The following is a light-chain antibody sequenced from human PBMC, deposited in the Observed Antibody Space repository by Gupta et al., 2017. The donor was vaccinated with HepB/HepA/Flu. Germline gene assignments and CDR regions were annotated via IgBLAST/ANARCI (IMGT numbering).Light chain of an antibody. CDR3: QSYDNSLSGPLV. CDR1: SPNIGAGYD. Sequence: QSVLTQPPPVSGAPGQRVTISCTGSSPNIGAGYDVHWYQQLPGTAPKLLIYGNSNRPSGVPDRFSGSKSGTSASLAITGLQAEDEADYYCQSYDNSLSGPLVFGGGTKLTVL. V-gene: IGLV1-40*01. CDR2: GNS. J-gene: IGLJ2*01.